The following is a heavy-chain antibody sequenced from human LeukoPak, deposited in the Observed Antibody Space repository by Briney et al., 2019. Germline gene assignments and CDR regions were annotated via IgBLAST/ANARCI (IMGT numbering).Heavy chain of an antibody. CDR2: IWYDGSNK. V-gene: IGHV3-33*01. Sequence: GGSLRLSCAASGFTFSSYGMHWVRQAPGKGLEWVAVIWYDGSNKYFADSVKGRFTISRDNSKNSLYLQMNSLRAEDTAVYYCARDSSGYLPHWYFDLWGRGTLVTVSS. CDR3: ARDSSGYLPHWYFDL. CDR1: GFTFSSYG. J-gene: IGHJ2*01. D-gene: IGHD3-22*01.